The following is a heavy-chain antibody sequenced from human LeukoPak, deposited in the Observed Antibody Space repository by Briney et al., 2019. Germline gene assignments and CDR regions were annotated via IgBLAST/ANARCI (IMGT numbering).Heavy chain of an antibody. V-gene: IGHV3-30*02. J-gene: IGHJ6*03. CDR3: ANGWELLEYYMDV. D-gene: IGHD1-26*01. CDR2: IRYDGSIY. Sequence: GGSLRLSCAASGFTFSTYGMHWVRQAPGKGLEWVAFIRYDGSIYYYANSVKGRFTISRDNSKNTLYLQMNSLRAEDTAVYYCANGWELLEYYMDVWGKGTTVTVSS. CDR1: GFTFSTYG.